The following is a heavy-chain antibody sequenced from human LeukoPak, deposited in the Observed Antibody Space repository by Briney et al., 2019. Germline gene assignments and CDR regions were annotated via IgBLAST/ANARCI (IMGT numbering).Heavy chain of an antibody. CDR1: GGSFSGYY. V-gene: IGHV4-34*01. J-gene: IGHJ4*02. D-gene: IGHD4-11*01. Sequence: SETLSLTCAVYGGSFSGYYWSWIRQPPGKGLEWIGEINHSGSTNYNPSLKSRVTISVDTSKNQFSLKLSSVTAADTAVYYCARGQYSAHDYWGQETLVSVSS. CDR3: ARGQYSAHDY. CDR2: INHSGST.